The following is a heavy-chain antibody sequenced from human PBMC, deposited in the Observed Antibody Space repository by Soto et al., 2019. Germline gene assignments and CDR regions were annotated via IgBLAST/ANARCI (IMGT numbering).Heavy chain of an antibody. CDR2: IYYSGST. V-gene: IGHV4-61*01. Sequence: SETLSLTCTVSGGSVSSGSYYWSWIRQPPGKGLEWIGYIYYSGSTNYNPSLKSRVTISVDTSKNQFSLKLSSVTAADTAVYYCARGAGSSSWYRGYYYGMDVWGQGTTVTVSS. CDR3: ARGAGSSSWYRGYYYGMDV. D-gene: IGHD6-13*01. J-gene: IGHJ6*02. CDR1: GGSVSSGSYY.